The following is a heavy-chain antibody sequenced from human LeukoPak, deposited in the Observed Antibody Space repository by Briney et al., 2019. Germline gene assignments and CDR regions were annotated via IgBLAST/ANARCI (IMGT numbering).Heavy chain of an antibody. CDR2: IKEDGGEK. Sequence: GGSLRLSCAGSGFTFSNHKMNWVRRAPGKGLEWVAKIKEDGGEKHYVDSVKGRFTISRDNAKNSLYLQMNCLRVEDTAMYYCARWNYDSGSCVLDYWGQGTLVTVSS. CDR3: ARWNYDSGSCVLDY. D-gene: IGHD3-10*01. CDR1: GFTFSNHK. V-gene: IGHV3-7*05. J-gene: IGHJ4*02.